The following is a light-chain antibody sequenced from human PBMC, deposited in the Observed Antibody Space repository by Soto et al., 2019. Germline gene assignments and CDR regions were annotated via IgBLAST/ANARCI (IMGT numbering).Light chain of an antibody. V-gene: IGLV2-14*04. CDR1: SSDVGGYNY. Sequence: SVSGTTGQSITISCTGTSSDVGGYNYVSWYQQHPGKAPKLMIYDVSNRPSGVSNRFSGSKSGNTASLTISGLQAEDEADYYCSSYTSSSTLVFGTGTKVTVL. J-gene: IGLJ1*01. CDR2: DVS. CDR3: SSYTSSSTLV.